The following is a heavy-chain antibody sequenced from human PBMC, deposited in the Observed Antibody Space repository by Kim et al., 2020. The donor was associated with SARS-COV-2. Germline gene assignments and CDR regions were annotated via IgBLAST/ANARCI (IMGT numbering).Heavy chain of an antibody. CDR3: ARQKGSGGSCYSFIFFDY. CDR1: GFTCIDHC. CDR2: INPKTFDT. Sequence: ASVKVSCKASGFTCIDHCVRWVRQAPGQGPEWIGWINPKTFDTNYEERFQGWVTMTRDTSISTAYMELSRLRSDDTAEYYCARQKGSGGSCYSFIFFDYW. V-gene: IGHV1-2*04. J-gene: IGHJ4*01. D-gene: IGHD2-15*01.